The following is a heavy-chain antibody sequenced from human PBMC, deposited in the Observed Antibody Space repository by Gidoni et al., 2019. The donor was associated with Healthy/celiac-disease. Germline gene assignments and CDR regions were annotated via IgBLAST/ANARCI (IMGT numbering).Heavy chain of an antibody. CDR2: ISGSGGST. CDR1: GFTFSSYA. D-gene: IGHD3-22*01. CDR3: AKTPRGPMRGY. Sequence: EVQLLESGGGLVQPGGSLSLSCAASGFTFSSYAMRWVRQAPGKGLEGVSAISGSGGSTYYADSVKGRFTISRDNSKNTLYLQMNSLRAEDTAVYYCAKTPRGPMRGYWGQGTLVTVSS. J-gene: IGHJ4*02. V-gene: IGHV3-23*01.